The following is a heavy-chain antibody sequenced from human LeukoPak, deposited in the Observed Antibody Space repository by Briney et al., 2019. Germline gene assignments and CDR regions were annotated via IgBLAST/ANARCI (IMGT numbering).Heavy chain of an antibody. V-gene: IGHV3-23*01. CDR2: MSSSDDGR. J-gene: IGHJ3*02. Sequence: GGSLRLSCAPPGFSFSSYAMSSVRQAPGKGLEWVSAMSSSDDGRYYAASVRGRFTISRDNSKNTLYLQMKSLRVEDTAVYYCAKDLLWFGELSWDAFDIWGQGTMVTVSS. D-gene: IGHD3-10*01. CDR1: GFSFSSYA. CDR3: AKDLLWFGELSWDAFDI.